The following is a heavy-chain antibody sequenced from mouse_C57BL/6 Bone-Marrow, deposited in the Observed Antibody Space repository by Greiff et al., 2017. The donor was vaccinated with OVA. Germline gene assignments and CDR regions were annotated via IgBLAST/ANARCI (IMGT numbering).Heavy chain of an antibody. CDR2: INYDGSST. CDR1: GFTFSDYY. Sequence: EVKLVESEGGLVQPGSSMKLSCTASGFTFSDYYMAWVRQVPEKGLEWVANINYDGSSTYYLDSLKSRFIFSRDNAKNILYLQMSSLKSEDTATYYCARDGYYPLAYWGQGTLVTVSA. CDR3: ARDGYYPLAY. D-gene: IGHD2-3*01. V-gene: IGHV5-16*01. J-gene: IGHJ3*01.